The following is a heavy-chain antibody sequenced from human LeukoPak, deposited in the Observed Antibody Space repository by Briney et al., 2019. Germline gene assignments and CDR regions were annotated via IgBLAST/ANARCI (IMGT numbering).Heavy chain of an antibody. CDR3: VRVKGTYFDF. V-gene: IGHV3-48*01. CDR2: ISASGSNI. D-gene: IGHD1-1*01. Sequence: GGSLRLSCAASGLPFSSYSMNWVRQAPGKGLEWVSYISASGSNIYYLDSVKGRFTVSRDNAMNSLFLQMDRPRAEDTAVYYCVRVKGTYFDFWGQGTLVTVSS. J-gene: IGHJ4*02. CDR1: GLPFSSYS.